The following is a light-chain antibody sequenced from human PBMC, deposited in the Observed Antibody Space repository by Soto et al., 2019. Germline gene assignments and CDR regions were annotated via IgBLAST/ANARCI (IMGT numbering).Light chain of an antibody. J-gene: IGKJ2*01. CDR2: AAS. Sequence: DIVMTQSPATLSVSPGERATLSCRASQSVNSNLAWYQQKPGQAPRLLLYAASTRATGIPARFSGSGSGTEFTLTISSLQSEDFAVYYCQQYNNWPHTFGQGTKLDIK. CDR3: QQYNNWPHT. V-gene: IGKV3-15*01. CDR1: QSVNSN.